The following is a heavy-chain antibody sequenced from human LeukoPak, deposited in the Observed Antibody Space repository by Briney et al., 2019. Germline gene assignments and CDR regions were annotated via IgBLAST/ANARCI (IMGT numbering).Heavy chain of an antibody. CDR1: GGSISSASYY. Sequence: SQTLSLTCTVSGGSISSASYYWSWIRQPAGKGLEWIGRIYTSGSTNYNPSLKSRVTISIDTSKNQFSLKLSSVTAADTAVYYCARRYGDYGYGWFDPWGQGTLVTVSS. CDR2: IYTSGST. V-gene: IGHV4-61*02. D-gene: IGHD4-17*01. CDR3: ARRYGDYGYGWFDP. J-gene: IGHJ5*02.